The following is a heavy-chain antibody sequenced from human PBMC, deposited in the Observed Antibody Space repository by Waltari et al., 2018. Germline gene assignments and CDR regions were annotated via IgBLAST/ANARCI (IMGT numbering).Heavy chain of an antibody. CDR2: INPSGVST. Sequence: QVQLVQSGAEVKKPGASVKVSCKASGYTFTSYYMHWVPQAPGQGVEWMGIINPSGVSTSYAQKFQGRVSMTRDTSTSTVYMGLSSLRSEDTAVYYCATAYLGYYFDYWGQGTLVTVSS. V-gene: IGHV1-46*01. J-gene: IGHJ4*02. D-gene: IGHD3-16*01. CDR1: GYTFTSYY. CDR3: ATAYLGYYFDY.